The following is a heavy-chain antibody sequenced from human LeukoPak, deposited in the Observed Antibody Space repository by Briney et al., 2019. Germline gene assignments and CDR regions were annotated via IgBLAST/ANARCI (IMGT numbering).Heavy chain of an antibody. V-gene: IGHV3-23*01. CDR1: GFTFNTYA. CDR3: AGDRWGSNYFDY. J-gene: IGHJ4*02. Sequence: QPGGSLRLSCAASGFTFNTYAMSWVRQAPGKGLEGVSALSDSGGSTSHADSVRGQFTISRDNAKNSLYLQMNSLRGEDTAVYYCAGDRWGSNYFDYWGQGTLVTVSS. CDR2: LSDSGGST. D-gene: IGHD3-16*01.